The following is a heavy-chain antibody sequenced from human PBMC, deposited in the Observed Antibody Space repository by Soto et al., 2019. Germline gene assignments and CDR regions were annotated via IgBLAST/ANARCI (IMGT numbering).Heavy chain of an antibody. D-gene: IGHD6-6*01. V-gene: IGHV5-10-1*03. Sequence: EVQLVQSGAEVKKPGESLRIACKASVYSFSKHWITWVRQMPGKGLEWMGRIDPIDSYTSYSPSFQGHVTISTETSISTAFLQWSSLTSSDTAKYCCARQEYSTSSIDYYFGVDVWGQGTTVTGSS. CDR2: IDPIDSYT. J-gene: IGHJ6*02. CDR3: ARQEYSTSSIDYYFGVDV. CDR1: VYSFSKHW.